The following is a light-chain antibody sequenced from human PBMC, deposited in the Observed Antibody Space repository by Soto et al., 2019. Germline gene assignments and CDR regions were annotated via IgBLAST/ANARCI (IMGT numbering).Light chain of an antibody. V-gene: IGLV2-14*01. J-gene: IGLJ2*01. Sequence: QSVLTQPASVSGSPGQSITISCTGTSSDIGGYDYVSWYQQYLGEAPKLIIYDVSNRPSGVSNRFSGSRSANTASLTISGLQAEDEADYYCSSYTGSSTVLFGGGTKVTVL. CDR3: SSYTGSSTVL. CDR2: DVS. CDR1: SSDIGGYDY.